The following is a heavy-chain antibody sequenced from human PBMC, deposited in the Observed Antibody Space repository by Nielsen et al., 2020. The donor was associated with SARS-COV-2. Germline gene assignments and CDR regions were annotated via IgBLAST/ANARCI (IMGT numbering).Heavy chain of an antibody. V-gene: IGHV4-31*03. J-gene: IGHJ4*02. D-gene: IGHD6-13*01. Sequence: SETLSLTCTVSGGSISSGGYYWSWIRQHPGKGLEWIGYIYYSGSTYYNPSLKSRVTISVDTSKNQFSLKLSSVTAADTAVYYCARVEQQLNRGLFDYWGQGTLVTVSS. CDR2: IYYSGST. CDR1: GGSISSGGYY. CDR3: ARVEQQLNRGLFDY.